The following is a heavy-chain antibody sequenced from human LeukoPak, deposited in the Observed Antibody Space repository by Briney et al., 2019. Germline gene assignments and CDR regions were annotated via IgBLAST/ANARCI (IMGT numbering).Heavy chain of an antibody. CDR2: INHSGST. D-gene: IGHD3-22*01. V-gene: IGHV4-34*01. Sequence: SETLSLTCAVYGRSFSGYYWSWIRQPPGKGLEWIGEINHSGSTNYNPSLKSRVTISVDTSKNQFSLKLSSVTAADTAVYYCARGRAIPYDSSGYPSPWGQGTLVTVSS. CDR3: ARGRAIPYDSSGYPSP. CDR1: GRSFSGYY. J-gene: IGHJ5*02.